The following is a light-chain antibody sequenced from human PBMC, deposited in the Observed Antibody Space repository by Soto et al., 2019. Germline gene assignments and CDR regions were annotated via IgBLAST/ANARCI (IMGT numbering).Light chain of an antibody. CDR3: SSYTGSRSYV. J-gene: IGLJ1*01. CDR1: NSDVGGYNY. Sequence: QSALTQPASLSGSPGLSITISCTGTNSDVGGYNYVSWYQQHPGKAPKLMIFDVSNRPSGVSNRFSGSKSGNTASLTISGLQADDEADYYCSSYTGSRSYVFGTGTKLTVL. V-gene: IGLV2-14*03. CDR2: DVS.